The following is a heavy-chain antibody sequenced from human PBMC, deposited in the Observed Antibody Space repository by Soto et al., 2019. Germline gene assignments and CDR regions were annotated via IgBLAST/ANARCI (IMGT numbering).Heavy chain of an antibody. J-gene: IGHJ4*02. CDR3: AREEHSSGWAYYFDY. Sequence: SVKVSFKASGGTFSSYAISWLRQAPGQGLEWMGGIIPIFGTANYAQKFQGRVTITADKSTSTAYMELSSLRSEDTAVYYCAREEHSSGWAYYFDYWDQGTLVTVSS. D-gene: IGHD6-19*01. CDR2: IIPIFGTA. V-gene: IGHV1-69*06. CDR1: GGTFSSYA.